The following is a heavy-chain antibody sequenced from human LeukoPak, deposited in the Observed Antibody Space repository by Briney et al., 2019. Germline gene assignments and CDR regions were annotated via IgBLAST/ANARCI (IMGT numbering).Heavy chain of an antibody. CDR3: ARRAGAYSHPYDY. J-gene: IGHJ4*02. D-gene: IGHD4/OR15-4a*01. V-gene: IGHV3-23*01. CDR2: IFPGGGEI. Sequence: GGSLRLSCAASGFTFSTFAMIWVRQPPGKGLEWVSSIFPGGGEIHYADSVRGRFTISRDNSKSTLSLQMNSLRADDTAVYYCARRAGAYSHPYDYWGQGTLVTVSS. CDR1: GFTFSTFA.